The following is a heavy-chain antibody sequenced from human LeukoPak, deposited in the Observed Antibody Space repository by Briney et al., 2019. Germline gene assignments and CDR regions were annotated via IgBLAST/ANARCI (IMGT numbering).Heavy chain of an antibody. CDR3: AGDSSGWLGSRRYYFDY. J-gene: IGHJ4*02. Sequence: PTGGSLRLSCAASGFTFSSYGMHWVRQAPGKGLEWVAVISYDGSNKYYADSVKGRFTISRDNSKNTLYLQMNSLRAEDTAVYYCAGDSSGWLGSRRYYFDYWGQGTLVTVSS. CDR1: GFTFSSYG. CDR2: ISYDGSNK. V-gene: IGHV3-30*03. D-gene: IGHD6-19*01.